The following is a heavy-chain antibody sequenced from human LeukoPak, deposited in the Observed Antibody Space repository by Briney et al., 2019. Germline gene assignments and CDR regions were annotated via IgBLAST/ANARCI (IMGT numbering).Heavy chain of an antibody. V-gene: IGHV4-39*07. CDR3: ARGGRSSSWYMYYYYYMDV. J-gene: IGHJ6*03. CDR1: GGSISSSSYY. D-gene: IGHD6-13*01. CDR2: INHSGST. Sequence: SQTLSLTCTVSGGSISSSSYYWSWIRQPPGKGLEWIGEINHSGSTNYNPSLKSRVTISVDTSKNQFSLKLSSVTAADTAVYYCARGGRSSSWYMYYYYYMDVWGKGTTVTVSS.